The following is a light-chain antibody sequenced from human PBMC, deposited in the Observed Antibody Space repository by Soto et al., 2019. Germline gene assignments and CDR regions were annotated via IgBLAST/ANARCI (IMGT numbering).Light chain of an antibody. J-gene: IGKJ1*01. CDR2: AAS. Sequence: DIQMTQSPSSLSASVGDRVTITCRASTGILDYVAWFQQRPGEAPKLLIYAASTLHSGVPSRFSGRGSGTDFTLTISSLEPEDVATYYCQKYETAPQTFGPGTKVEIK. V-gene: IGKV1-27*01. CDR1: TGILDY. CDR3: QKYETAPQT.